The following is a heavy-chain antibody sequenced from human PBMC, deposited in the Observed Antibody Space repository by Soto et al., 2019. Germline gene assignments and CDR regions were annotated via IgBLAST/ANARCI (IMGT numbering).Heavy chain of an antibody. CDR3: ASAPFGVVTPALTPMLL. V-gene: IGHV1-3*01. J-gene: IGHJ4*02. CDR2: INAGNGNT. CDR1: GYTFTSYA. D-gene: IGHD3-3*01. Sequence: RASVKVSCKASGYTFTSYAMHWVRQAPGQRLEWMGWINAGNGNTKYSQKFQGRVTITRDTSASTAYMELSSLRSEDTAVYYCASAPFGVVTPALTPMLLWGQGTLVTVSS.